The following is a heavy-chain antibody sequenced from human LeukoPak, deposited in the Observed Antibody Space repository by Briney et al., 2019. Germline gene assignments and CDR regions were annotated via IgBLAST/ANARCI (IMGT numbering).Heavy chain of an antibody. V-gene: IGHV1-2*02. D-gene: IGHD2-21*02. CDR1: GYTFAGYY. CDR3: ARENVVTAIFDY. Sequence: ASVKVSCKASGYTFAGYYMHWVRQAPGQGLEWMGWINPNSGGTNYAQKFQGRVTMTRDTSISTAYMELSRLRSDDTAVYYCARENVVTAIFDYWGRGTLVTVSS. CDR2: INPNSGGT. J-gene: IGHJ4*02.